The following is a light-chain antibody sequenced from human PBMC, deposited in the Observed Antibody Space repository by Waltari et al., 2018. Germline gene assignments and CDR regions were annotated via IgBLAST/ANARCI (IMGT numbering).Light chain of an antibody. J-gene: IGKJ3*01. V-gene: IGKV2-28*01. Sequence: DVVMTQSPLSLPVTPGEPASISCRSSQSLLYSNGYNYVNWYLQRPGQSPQLLIYWGSNRASVVPGRFSGSGSGTDFTLKISRVEAEDVGVYYCMQGLHFPLTFGPGTKVDIK. CDR2: WGS. CDR3: MQGLHFPLT. CDR1: QSLLYSNGYNY.